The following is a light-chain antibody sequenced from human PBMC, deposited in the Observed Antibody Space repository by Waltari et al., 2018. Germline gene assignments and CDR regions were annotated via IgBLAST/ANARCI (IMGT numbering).Light chain of an antibody. CDR2: AAS. V-gene: IGKV1-39*01. Sequence: DTQMTQSPFSLSASAGDRVPITCRENPSISSYLNWYQQKLGKAPKLLIYAASSLQSGIPSRCSGSGSGRDFTLSISSLQPEDFATYCCQHSYSQTRTFGQGTKVEIK. CDR1: PSISSY. CDR3: QHSYSQTRT. J-gene: IGKJ1*01.